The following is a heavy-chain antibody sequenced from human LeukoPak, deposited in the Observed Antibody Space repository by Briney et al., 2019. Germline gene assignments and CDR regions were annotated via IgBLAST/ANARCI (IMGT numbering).Heavy chain of an antibody. Sequence: GGSLRLSCAASGFTFSSYPMSWVRQAPGKGLEWVSAISGSGGSTYYADSVKGRFTISRDNSKNTLYLQMNSLRAEDTAVYYCAKVTRDCSGGSCYSSIDYWGQGTLVTVSS. V-gene: IGHV3-23*01. D-gene: IGHD2-15*01. CDR3: AKVTRDCSGGSCYSSIDY. J-gene: IGHJ4*02. CDR2: ISGSGGST. CDR1: GFTFSSYP.